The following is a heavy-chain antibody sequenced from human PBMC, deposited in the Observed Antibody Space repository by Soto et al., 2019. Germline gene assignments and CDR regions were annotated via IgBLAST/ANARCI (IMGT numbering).Heavy chain of an antibody. J-gene: IGHJ4*01. CDR1: GFTFRTGT. CDR2: IIASDKST. D-gene: IGHD3-3*02. V-gene: IGHV3-23*01. Sequence: EVQRLESGGHSVQPGGYLTLSCAASGFTFRTGTMNWVRQAPGKGLEWGAGIIASDKSTYYAESVKCRFTISRDNSKNMLFLKMCILRAEDTAIYYCAKERHPDGIRTTDYWGHGTLVTVS. CDR3: AKERHPDGIRTTDY.